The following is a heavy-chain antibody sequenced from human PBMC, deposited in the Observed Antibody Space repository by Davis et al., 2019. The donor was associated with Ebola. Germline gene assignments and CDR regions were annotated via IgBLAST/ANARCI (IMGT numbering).Heavy chain of an antibody. CDR1: GYTFTSYY. CDR3: ARDPLVGAADY. Sequence: ASVKVSCKASGYTFTSYYMHWVRQAPGQGLEWMGWISAYNGNTNYAQKLQGRVTMTTDTSTSTAYMELRSLRSDDTAVYYCARDPLVGAADYWGQGTLVTVSS. J-gene: IGHJ4*02. V-gene: IGHV1-18*04. CDR2: ISAYNGNT. D-gene: IGHD1-26*01.